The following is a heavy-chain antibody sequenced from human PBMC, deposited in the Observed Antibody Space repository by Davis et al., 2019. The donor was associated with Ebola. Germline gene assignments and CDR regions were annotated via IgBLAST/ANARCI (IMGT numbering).Heavy chain of an antibody. D-gene: IGHD7-27*01. CDR1: GYTFTSYG. CDR2: INPNSGGT. Sequence: ASVKVSCKASGYTFTSYGISWVRQAPGQGLEWMGWINPNSGGTNYAQKFQGRVTMTRDTSISTAYMELSRLRSDDTAVYYCARDVMGTGPTDYWGQGTLVTVSS. CDR3: ARDVMGTGPTDY. J-gene: IGHJ4*02. V-gene: IGHV1-2*02.